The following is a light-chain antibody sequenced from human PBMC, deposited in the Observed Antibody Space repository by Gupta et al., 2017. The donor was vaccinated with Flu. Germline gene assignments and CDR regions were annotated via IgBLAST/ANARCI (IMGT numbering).Light chain of an antibody. Sequence: DIQMTQSPSYLSASVGDRVTITCQATQDIKNYLNWYQQKTGKAPKLLIYDASNLETGVPSRFSGSGSGTDFTFNISSLQPADFANYYCQQYYKLPRTFGGGTEVETK. CDR2: DAS. J-gene: IGKJ4*01. V-gene: IGKV1-33*01. CDR3: QQYYKLPRT. CDR1: QDIKNY.